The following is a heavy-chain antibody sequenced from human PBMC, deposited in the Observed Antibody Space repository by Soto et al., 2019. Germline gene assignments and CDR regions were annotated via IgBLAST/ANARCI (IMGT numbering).Heavy chain of an antibody. J-gene: IGHJ6*03. CDR2: INAGNGNT. CDR1: GYTFTSYA. V-gene: IGHV1-3*01. CDR3: ASGAVTRYYYYYMDV. Sequence: QVQLVQSGAEVKKPGASVKVSCKASGYTFTSYAMHWVRQAPGQRLEWMGWINAGNGNTKYSQKFQGRVTITRDTSASTAYMELSSLRSEDTAVYYCASGAVTRYYYYYMDVWGKGTTVTVSS. D-gene: IGHD4-17*01.